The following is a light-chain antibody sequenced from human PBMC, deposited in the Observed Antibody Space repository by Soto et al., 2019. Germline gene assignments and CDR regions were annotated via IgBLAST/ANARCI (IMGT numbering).Light chain of an antibody. J-gene: IGLJ3*02. Sequence: QSVLNQPASVSGSAGQSITISFSCTMRDVGAYNLVSWYHQHPGTAPKLIIYDVRNRPSGISSRFSGSRSGNTASLTISELQSEDDGEYYCSAYTARSTLVFGGGTKLTVL. CDR1: MRDVGAYNL. CDR3: SAYTARSTLV. V-gene: IGLV2-14*03. CDR2: DVR.